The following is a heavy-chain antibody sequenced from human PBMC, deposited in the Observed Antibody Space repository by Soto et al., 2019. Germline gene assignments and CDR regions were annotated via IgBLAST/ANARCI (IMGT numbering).Heavy chain of an antibody. CDR1: GFIFSSYG. V-gene: IGHV3-30*18. J-gene: IGHJ1*01. CDR2: ISYDGSYK. D-gene: IGHD3-16*02. CDR3: AKEAEGYHKTYGFFHH. Sequence: GGSLRLSCAASGFIFSSYGMHWVRQAPGKGLEWVAVISYDGSYKYYADSVKGRFTISRDNSENTLYVQMNSLRAEDTAVYYCAKEAEGYHKTYGFFHHWGQGTLVTVSS.